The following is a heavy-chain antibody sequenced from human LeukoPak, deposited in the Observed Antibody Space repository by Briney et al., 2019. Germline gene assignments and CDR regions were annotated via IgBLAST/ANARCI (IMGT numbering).Heavy chain of an antibody. CDR2: IYYSGST. CDR1: GGSISSSSYY. V-gene: IGHV4-39*01. D-gene: IGHD1-7*01. Sequence: SETLSLTCTVSGGSISSSSYYWGWIRRPPWKGLEWIGSIYYSGSTYYNPSLKSRVTISVDTSKNQFSLKLSSVTAADTAVYYCARLRAEIITGTTNIDYWGQGTLVTVSS. J-gene: IGHJ4*02. CDR3: ARLRAEIITGTTNIDY.